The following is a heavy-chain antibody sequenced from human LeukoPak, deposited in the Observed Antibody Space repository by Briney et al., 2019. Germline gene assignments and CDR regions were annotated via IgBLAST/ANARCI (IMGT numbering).Heavy chain of an antibody. Sequence: GASVKVSCKASGGTFSSYAISWVRQAPGQGLEWMGRIIPILGIANYAQKLQGRVTMTTDTSTSTAYMELRSLRSDDTAVYYCARDLGMITFGGPDYWGQGTLVTVSS. V-gene: IGHV1-69*04. J-gene: IGHJ4*02. CDR1: GGTFSSYA. CDR3: ARDLGMITFGGPDY. CDR2: IIPILGIA. D-gene: IGHD3-16*01.